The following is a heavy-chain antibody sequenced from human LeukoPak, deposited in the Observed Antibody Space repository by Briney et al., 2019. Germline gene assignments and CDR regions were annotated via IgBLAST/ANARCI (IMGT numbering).Heavy chain of an antibody. CDR1: GGSISSYY. Sequence: PSETLSLTCTVSGGSISSYYWNWIRQPPGKGLEWIGTIYYSGSTYYNPSLKSRVTISIDTSKNQFSLKLTSVTAADTAVYYCARELENTIFGVVSRWFDPWGQGALVTVSS. V-gene: IGHV4-59*12. CDR2: IYYSGST. J-gene: IGHJ5*02. CDR3: ARELENTIFGVVSRWFDP. D-gene: IGHD3-3*01.